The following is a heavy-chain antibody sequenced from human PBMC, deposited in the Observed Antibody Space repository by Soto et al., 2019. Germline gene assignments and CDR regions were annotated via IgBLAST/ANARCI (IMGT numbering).Heavy chain of an antibody. D-gene: IGHD3-22*01. Sequence: SETLSLTCAVYGGSFSGYYWTWIRQPLGKGLEWIGYIYYSGSTNYNPSLKSRVTISVDTSKNQFSLKLSSVTAADTAVYYCARHGTYYYASSGSNFDYWGQGTLVTVSS. CDR1: GGSFSGYY. CDR2: IYYSGST. CDR3: ARHGTYYYASSGSNFDY. V-gene: IGHV4-59*08. J-gene: IGHJ4*02.